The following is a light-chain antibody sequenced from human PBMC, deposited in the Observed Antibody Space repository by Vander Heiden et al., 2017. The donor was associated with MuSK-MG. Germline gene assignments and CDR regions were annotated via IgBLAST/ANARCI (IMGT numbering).Light chain of an antibody. CDR1: QSVSSSY. CDR2: GAS. V-gene: IGKV3-20*01. Sequence: DILLTQPPGSLSLSPGDRATLSCRASQSVSSSYLSWYQQKPGQAPRLLIYGASSRATGIPDRFSGSWSGTDFTLTISRLEPEYFAVYYCQQYGSSPTFGGGTKVEIK. CDR3: QQYGSSPT. J-gene: IGKJ4*01.